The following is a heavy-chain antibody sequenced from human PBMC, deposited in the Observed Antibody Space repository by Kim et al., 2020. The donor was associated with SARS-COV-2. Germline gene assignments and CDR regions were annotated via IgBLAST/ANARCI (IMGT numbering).Heavy chain of an antibody. Sequence: SETLSLTCTVSGGSVSSGSYYWSWIRQPPGQGLEWIGYIYYSGSTNYNPSLKSRVTISVDTSKNQLSLKLSPVTAADTAVYYCARDMMNYYYYYGIDFWGQGTTVTVSS. CDR3: ARDMMNYYYYYGIDF. J-gene: IGHJ6*02. CDR2: IYYSGST. V-gene: IGHV4-61*01. CDR1: GGSVSSGSYY. D-gene: IGHD3-16*01.